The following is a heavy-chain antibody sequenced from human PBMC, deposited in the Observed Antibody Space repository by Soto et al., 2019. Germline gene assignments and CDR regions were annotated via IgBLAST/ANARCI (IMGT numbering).Heavy chain of an antibody. CDR3: ARHGSAAGLNWFDP. J-gene: IGHJ5*02. CDR1: GGSISSSSYC. CDR2: IYYSGST. V-gene: IGHV4-39*01. Sequence: SETLSLTCSVSGGSISSSSYCWGWIRQPPGKGLEWIGSIYYSGSTYYNPSLKSRVTISVDTSKNQFSLKLSSVTAADTAVYYCARHGSAAGLNWFDPWGQGTLVTVSS. D-gene: IGHD6-13*01.